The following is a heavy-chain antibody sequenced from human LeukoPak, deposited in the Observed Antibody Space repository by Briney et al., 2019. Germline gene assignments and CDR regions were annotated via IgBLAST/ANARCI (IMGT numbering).Heavy chain of an antibody. J-gene: IGHJ4*02. CDR2: ISSSSSYI. D-gene: IGHD6-13*01. V-gene: IGHV3-21*01. Sequence: GGSLRLSCAASGFTFSSYSMNWVRQAPGKGLEWVSSISSSSSYIYYADSVKGRFTVSRDNAKNSLYLQMNSLRAEDTAVYYCARSFLSIAAAATDYWGQGTLVTVSS. CDR3: ARSFLSIAAAATDY. CDR1: GFTFSSYS.